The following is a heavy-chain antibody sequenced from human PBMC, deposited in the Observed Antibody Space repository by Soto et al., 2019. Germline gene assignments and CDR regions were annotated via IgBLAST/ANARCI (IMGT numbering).Heavy chain of an antibody. CDR3: ARQIYDSDTGPNFQYYFDS. CDR1: GYSFAGYW. CDR2: IDPSDSQT. D-gene: IGHD3-22*01. J-gene: IGHJ4*02. Sequence: GESLKISCKGSGYSFAGYWITWVRQKPGKGLEWMGRIDPSDSQTYYSPSFRGHVTISVIKSITTVFLQWSSLRASDTAMYYCARQIYDSDTGPNFQYYFDSWGQGTPVTVSS. V-gene: IGHV5-10-1*01.